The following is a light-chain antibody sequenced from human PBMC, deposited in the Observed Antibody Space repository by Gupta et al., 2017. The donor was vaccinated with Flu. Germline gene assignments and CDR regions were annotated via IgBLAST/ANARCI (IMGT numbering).Light chain of an antibody. V-gene: IGLV1-40*01. CDR2: ATT. J-gene: IGLJ1*01. Sequence: QSMLTQPPSVSGAPGQRVTISCTGSISNIGTVYDVHWYQHLPVTAPRLHICATTNRPSGVPDQFSGSKSGTSASLAITGLQAEDEADYYCQSYDSSLIGYVFGTGTKLTVL. CDR3: QSYDSSLIGYV. CDR1: ISNIGTVYD.